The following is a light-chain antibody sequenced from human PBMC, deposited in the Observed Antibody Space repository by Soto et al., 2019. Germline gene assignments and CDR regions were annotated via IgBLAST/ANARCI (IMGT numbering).Light chain of an antibody. V-gene: IGLV1-51*02. Sequence: QSVLTQPPSVSVAPGQKVTISCSGSSSNIGNNYVSWYQQLPGTAPKLLIYENNKRPSGIPDRFSGSKSGTSATLGITGLQTGDEADYYCGTWDSSLSAYVFGTGTQLTVL. J-gene: IGLJ1*01. CDR2: ENN. CDR1: SSNIGNNY. CDR3: GTWDSSLSAYV.